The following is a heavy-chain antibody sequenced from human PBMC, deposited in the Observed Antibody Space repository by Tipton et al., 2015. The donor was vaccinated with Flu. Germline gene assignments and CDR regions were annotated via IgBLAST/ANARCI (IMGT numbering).Heavy chain of an antibody. V-gene: IGHV3-30*02. CDR1: GFAFDKCG. CDR2: IRYGGGNK. CDR3: AKDMEAEYSMYYFEL. D-gene: IGHD2/OR15-2a*01. J-gene: IGHJ4*02. Sequence: SLRLSCAASGFAFDKCGMHWVRHTPGKGLEWVAFIRYGGGNKWYAKSVKGRFTISRDSSSNTLYLQMNSLKTEDTGVYHCAKDMEAEYSMYYFELWGQGTEVSVSS.